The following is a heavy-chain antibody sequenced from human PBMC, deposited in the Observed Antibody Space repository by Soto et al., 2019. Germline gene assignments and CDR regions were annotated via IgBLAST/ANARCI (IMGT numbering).Heavy chain of an antibody. J-gene: IGHJ6*02. Sequence: ASVKVSCKASGGTFSSYAISWVRQAPGKGLEWMGGIIPIFGTANYAQKFQGRVTITADESTSTAYMELSSLRSEDTAVYYCARYHGITFFDVYSMYYYGIDAWGEGTTGSV. CDR3: ARYHGITFFDVYSMYYYGIDA. V-gene: IGHV1-69*13. CDR1: GGTFSSYA. CDR2: IIPIFGTA. D-gene: IGHD3-3*01.